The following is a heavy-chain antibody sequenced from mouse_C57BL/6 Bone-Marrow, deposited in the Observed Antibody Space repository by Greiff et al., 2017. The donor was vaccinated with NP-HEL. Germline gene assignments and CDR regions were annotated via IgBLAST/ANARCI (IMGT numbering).Heavy chain of an antibody. CDR2: INPNNGGT. J-gene: IGHJ2*01. V-gene: IGHV1-26*01. Sequence: VQLQQSGPELVKPGASVKISCKASGYTFTDYYMNWVKQSHGKSLEWIGDINPNNGGTSYNQKFKGKATLTVDKSSSTAYMELRSLTSEDSAVYYCAREVSSGYFDYWGQGTTLTVSS. CDR3: AREVSSGYFDY. D-gene: IGHD3-2*02. CDR1: GYTFTDYY.